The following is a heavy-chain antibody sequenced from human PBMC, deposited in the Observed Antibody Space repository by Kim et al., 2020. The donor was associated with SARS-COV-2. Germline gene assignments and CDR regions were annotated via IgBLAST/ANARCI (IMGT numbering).Heavy chain of an antibody. Sequence: YADSVKGRFTISRDNSKNTLYLQMNSLRAEDTAVYYCAKDLTMIVVAPGHWGQGTLVTVSS. V-gene: IGHV3-30*02. J-gene: IGHJ4*02. CDR3: AKDLTMIVVAPGH. D-gene: IGHD3-22*01.